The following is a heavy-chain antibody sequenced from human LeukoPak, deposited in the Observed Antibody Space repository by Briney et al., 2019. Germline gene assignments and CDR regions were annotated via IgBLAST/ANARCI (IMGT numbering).Heavy chain of an antibody. CDR1: GFTLSSYA. CDR2: ISGSGGST. Sequence: GGSLRLSCAASGFTLSSYAMSWVRQAPGKGLEWVSAISGSGGSTYYADSVKGRFTISRDNSKNTLYLQMNSLRAEDTAVYYCAKDRIGYYDSSGYYYGADDAFDIWGQGTMVTVSS. J-gene: IGHJ3*02. V-gene: IGHV3-23*01. D-gene: IGHD3-22*01. CDR3: AKDRIGYYDSSGYYYGADDAFDI.